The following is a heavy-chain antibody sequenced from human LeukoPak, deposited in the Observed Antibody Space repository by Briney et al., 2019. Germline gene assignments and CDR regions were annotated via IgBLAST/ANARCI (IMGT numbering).Heavy chain of an antibody. CDR3: ARVGPVVVVAATPGYFDY. CDR2: IYHSGST. V-gene: IGHV4-39*07. J-gene: IGHJ4*02. D-gene: IGHD2-15*01. Sequence: SETLSLTCTVSGGSISSSSYYWGWIRQPPGKGLEWIGYIYHSGSTYYNPSLKSRVTISVDTSKNQFSLKLSSVTAADTAVYYCARVGPVVVVAATPGYFDYWGQGTLVTVSS. CDR1: GGSISSSSYY.